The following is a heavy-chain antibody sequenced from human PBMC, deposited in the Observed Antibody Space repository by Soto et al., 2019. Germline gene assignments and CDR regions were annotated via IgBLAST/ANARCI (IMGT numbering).Heavy chain of an antibody. CDR3: ASPLPDIVVGVASTPGPPEH. D-gene: IGHD2-15*01. CDR1: GDSFSSST. V-gene: IGHV1-69*01. CDR2: IIPLFGTT. J-gene: IGHJ4*02. Sequence: QVQLVQSGAEVKKPGSSVKVSCKASGDSFSSSTISWVRQAPGQGLEWMGRIIPLFGTTNYAQKFQDRVTITADESTSTAYMELRSLTSQDTAVYYCASPLPDIVVGVASTPGPPEHWGQGTLVTVSS.